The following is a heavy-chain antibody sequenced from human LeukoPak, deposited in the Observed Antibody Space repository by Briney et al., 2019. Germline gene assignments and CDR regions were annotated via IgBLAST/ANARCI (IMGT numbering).Heavy chain of an antibody. CDR3: ARLAPYSSSWRTNYYYYYMDV. Sequence: GGSLRLSCAASGFTFSSYWMSWVRQAPGKGLEWVANIKQDGSEKYYVDSVKGRFTISRDNAKNSLYLQMNSLRAEDTAVYYCARLAPYSSSWRTNYYYYYMDVWGKGTTVTVSS. J-gene: IGHJ6*03. CDR2: IKQDGSEK. CDR1: GFTFSSYW. V-gene: IGHV3-7*01. D-gene: IGHD6-13*01.